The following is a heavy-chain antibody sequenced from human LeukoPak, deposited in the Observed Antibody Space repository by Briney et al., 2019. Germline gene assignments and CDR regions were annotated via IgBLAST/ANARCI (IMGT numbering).Heavy chain of an antibody. Sequence: SETLSLTCTVSGGSISSSSYHWGWIRHPPGKGLEWIGSIYYSGSTYYNPSLKSRVTISVDTYKNQFSLKLSSVTAADTAVYYCARDIAYYYDSSGYYSDYWGQGTLVTVSS. CDR1: GGSISSSSYH. CDR3: ARDIAYYYDSSGYYSDY. V-gene: IGHV4-39*07. CDR2: IYYSGST. J-gene: IGHJ4*02. D-gene: IGHD3-22*01.